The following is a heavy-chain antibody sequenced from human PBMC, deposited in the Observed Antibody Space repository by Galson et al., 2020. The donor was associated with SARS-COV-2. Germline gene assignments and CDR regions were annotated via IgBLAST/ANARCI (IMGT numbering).Heavy chain of an antibody. V-gene: IGHV4-39*01. J-gene: IGHJ6*03. Sequence: SETLSLTCTVSGDSNIFTNYIWGWIRQPPGKGLEWIANVKYNGDTYYNPSLKSRVTISLDTSSGQFSLKLRSVTAADTAVYFCASEFSASRVHHRDVWGKGTTVTISS. CDR1: GDSNIFTNYI. CDR2: VKYNGDT. CDR3: ASEFSASRVHHRDV. D-gene: IGHD1-1*01.